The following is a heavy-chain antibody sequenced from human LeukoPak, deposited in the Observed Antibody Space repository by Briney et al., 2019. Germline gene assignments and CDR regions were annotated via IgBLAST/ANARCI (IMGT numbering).Heavy chain of an antibody. CDR2: IIPILGIA. Sequence: SVKVSCKASGGTFSSYAISWVRQAPGQGLEWMGRIIPILGIANYAQKFQGRVTITADKSTSTAYMELSSLRSEDTAVYYCARGGSRSISYYDSSGYYYYYFDYWGQGTLVTVSS. J-gene: IGHJ4*02. V-gene: IGHV1-69*04. CDR3: ARGGSRSISYYDSSGYYYYYFDY. CDR1: GGTFSSYA. D-gene: IGHD3-22*01.